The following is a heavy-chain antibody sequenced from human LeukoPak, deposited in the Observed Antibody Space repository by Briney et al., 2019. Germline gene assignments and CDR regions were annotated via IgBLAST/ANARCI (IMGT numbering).Heavy chain of an antibody. Sequence: GGSLRLSCAASGFTFSSYGMHWVRQAPGKGLEWVAFIRYDGSNKYYADSVKGRFTISRDNSKNTLYLQMNSLRAEDTAVYYCARSTSSARQVVTLGYWGQGTLVTVSS. CDR2: IRYDGSNK. J-gene: IGHJ4*02. V-gene: IGHV3-30*02. D-gene: IGHD3-22*01. CDR1: GFTFSSYG. CDR3: ARSTSSARQVVTLGY.